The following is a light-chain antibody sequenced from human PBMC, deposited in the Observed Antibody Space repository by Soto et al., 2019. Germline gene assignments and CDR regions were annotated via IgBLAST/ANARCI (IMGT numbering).Light chain of an antibody. CDR3: QHYHSSPGT. V-gene: IGKV1-5*03. CDR2: KAS. CDR1: QSISSY. J-gene: IGKJ1*01. Sequence: DIQMTQSPSSLSASVGDRVTITCRASQSISSYLNWYQQKPGKAPKLLIYKASTLKSGVPSRFSGSGAGTEFTLTISSLQPDEFATYYCQHYHSSPGTFGQGTKVDIK.